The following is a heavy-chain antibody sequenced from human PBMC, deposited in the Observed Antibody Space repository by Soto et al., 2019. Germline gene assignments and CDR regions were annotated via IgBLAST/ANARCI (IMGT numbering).Heavy chain of an antibody. J-gene: IGHJ5*02. Sequence: EVQLLESGGGLVQPGGSLRLSCAASGFTFKSWALSWVRQAPGKGLEWVSGISGGVEKIYYADSVKGRFTIAIDNSKNTVSLQMNRLRLEDPALYYCAKCDCGRDCGVYHYDPWGQGTQVTVSS. D-gene: IGHD2-21*02. CDR2: ISGGVEKI. CDR3: AKCDCGRDCGVYHYDP. V-gene: IGHV3-23*01. CDR1: GFTFKSWA.